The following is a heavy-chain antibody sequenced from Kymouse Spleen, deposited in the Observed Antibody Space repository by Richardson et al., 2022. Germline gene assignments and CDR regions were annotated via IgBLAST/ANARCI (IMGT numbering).Heavy chain of an antibody. CDR1: GYTFTGYY. CDR3: ARDRATVTYYYGMDV. J-gene: IGHJ6*02. Sequence: QVQLVQSGAEVKKPGASVKVSCKASGYTFTGYYMHWVRQAPGQGLEWMGWINPNSGGTNYAQKFQGWVTMTRDTSISTAYMELSRLRSDDTAVYYCARDRATVTYYYGMDVWGQGTTVTVSS. D-gene: IGHD4-11,IGHD4-11*01. CDR2: INPNSGGT. V-gene: IGHV1-2*04.